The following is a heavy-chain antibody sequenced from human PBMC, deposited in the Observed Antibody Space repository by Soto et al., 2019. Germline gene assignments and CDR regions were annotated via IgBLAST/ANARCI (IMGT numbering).Heavy chain of an antibody. CDR3: ARHRGADYYDSSGYGWFDP. Sequence: GESLKISCKGSGYSFTSYWIGWVRQMPGKGLEWMGIIYPGDSDTRYSPSFQGQVTISADKSISTAYLQWSSLRASDTAMYYCARHRGADYYDSSGYGWFDPWGQGTLVTVSS. V-gene: IGHV5-51*01. J-gene: IGHJ5*02. CDR2: IYPGDSDT. CDR1: GYSFTSYW. D-gene: IGHD3-22*01.